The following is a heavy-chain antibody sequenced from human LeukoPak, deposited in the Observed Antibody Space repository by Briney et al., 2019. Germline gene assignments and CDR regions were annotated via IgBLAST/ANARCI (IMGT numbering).Heavy chain of an antibody. D-gene: IGHD6-13*01. V-gene: IGHV3-7*01. CDR3: ARLGSSWDFFDF. J-gene: IGHJ4*02. CDR1: GLTFSRYA. Sequence: GGSLRLSCAVSGLTFSRYAMSWVRQAPGKGLEWVANIKQDAGEIRYVDSVKGRFTISRDNAKNSVYLQMNSLRAEDTGVYYCARLGSSWDFFDFWGQGTLVTVS. CDR2: IKQDAGEI.